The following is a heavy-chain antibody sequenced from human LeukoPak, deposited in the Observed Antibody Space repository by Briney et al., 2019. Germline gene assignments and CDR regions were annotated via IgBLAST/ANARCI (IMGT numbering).Heavy chain of an antibody. V-gene: IGHV5-51*01. CDR1: GYSFTSYW. J-gene: IGHJ4*02. Sequence: NLGESLKISCKGSGYSFTSYWIGWVRQMPGKGLEWMGIIYPGDSDTRYSPSFQGQVTISADKSISTAYLQWSSLKASDTAMYYCARRPWGALTTNTDHFDYWGQGTLVTVSS. CDR3: ARRPWGALTTNTDHFDY. D-gene: IGHD4/OR15-4a*01. CDR2: IYPGDSDT.